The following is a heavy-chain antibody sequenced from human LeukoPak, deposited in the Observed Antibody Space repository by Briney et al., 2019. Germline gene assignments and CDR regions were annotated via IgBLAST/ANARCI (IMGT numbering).Heavy chain of an antibody. Sequence: PSQTLSLTCTVSGGSISSGDYYWSWIRQPPGKGLEWIGSIYYSGSTYYNPSLKSRVTISVDTSKNQFSLKLSSVTAADTAVYYCARTRGYCSGGSCYWYFDLWGRGTLVTVSS. J-gene: IGHJ2*01. CDR3: ARTRGYCSGGSCYWYFDL. CDR2: IYYSGST. D-gene: IGHD2-15*01. V-gene: IGHV4-39*07. CDR1: GGSISSGDYY.